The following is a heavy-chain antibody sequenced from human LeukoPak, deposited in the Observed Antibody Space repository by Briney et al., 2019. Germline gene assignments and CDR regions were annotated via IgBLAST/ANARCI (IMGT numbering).Heavy chain of an antibody. CDR1: GGSISSYY. CDR2: IYYSGST. D-gene: IGHD3-10*01. CDR3: ARGSLWFGER. V-gene: IGHV4-59*01. J-gene: IGHJ4*02. Sequence: SETLSLTCTVSGGSISSYYWSWIREPPGKGLEWIGYIYYSGSTNYNPSLKSRVTISVDTSKNQFSLKLSSVTAADTAVYYCARGSLWFGERWGQGTLVTVSS.